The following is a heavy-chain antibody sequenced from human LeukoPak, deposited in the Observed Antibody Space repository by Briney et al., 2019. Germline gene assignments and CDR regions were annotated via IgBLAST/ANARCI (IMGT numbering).Heavy chain of an antibody. CDR2: IIPILGIA. CDR1: GGTFSIYA. J-gene: IGHJ4*02. Sequence: SVKVSCKASGGTFSIYAISWVRQAPGQGLEWMGRIIPILGIANDAQKFQGRVTITADKSTSTAYMELSSLRPEDTAVYYCARGGMDTAMAYDYWGEGTLDTVSS. D-gene: IGHD5-18*01. CDR3: ARGGMDTAMAYDY. V-gene: IGHV1-69*04.